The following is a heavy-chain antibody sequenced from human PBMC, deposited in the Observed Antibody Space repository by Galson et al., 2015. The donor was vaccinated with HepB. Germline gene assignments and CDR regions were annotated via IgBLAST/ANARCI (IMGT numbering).Heavy chain of an antibody. D-gene: IGHD6-13*01. CDR2: IDWDDDK. J-gene: IGHJ2*01. Sequence: PALVKPTQTLTLACTVSGLSVSTSGMCVTWIRQPPGKALEWLALIDWDDDKFYNTSLKTRLAISKDTSRNLVVLTLTNMDPVDTATYYCARSWGVATAGIKWYFDLWGRGTLVTVSS. CDR3: ARSWGVATAGIKWYFDL. CDR1: GLSVSTSGMC. V-gene: IGHV2-70*01.